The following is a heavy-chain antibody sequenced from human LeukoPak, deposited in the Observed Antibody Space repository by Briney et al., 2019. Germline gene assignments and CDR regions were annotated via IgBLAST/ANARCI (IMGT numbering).Heavy chain of an antibody. V-gene: IGHV1-46*01. CDR1: GYTFTSYY. CDR3: AREDIVVVPAALFDY. D-gene: IGHD2-2*01. CDR2: INPSGGST. J-gene: IGHJ4*02. Sequence: ASVKVSCKASGYTFTSYYMHWVRQAPGQGLEWMGIINPSGGSTSYAQKFQGRVTMTRDTSTSTVYMELSSLRSEDTAVYYCAREDIVVVPAALFDYWGQGTLVTVSS.